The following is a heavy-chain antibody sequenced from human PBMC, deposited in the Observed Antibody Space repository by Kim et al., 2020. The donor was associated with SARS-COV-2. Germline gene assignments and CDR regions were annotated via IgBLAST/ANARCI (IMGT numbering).Heavy chain of an antibody. Sequence: GGSLRLSCAASGFTFDDYAMHWVRQAPGKGLEWVSLISGDGGSTYYADSVKGRFTISRDNSKNSLYLQMNSLRTEDTALYYCAKDLRRYYGSGSYYNIDYWGQGTLVTVSS. CDR1: GFTFDDYA. CDR2: ISGDGGST. CDR3: AKDLRRYYGSGSYYNIDY. J-gene: IGHJ4*02. V-gene: IGHV3-43*02. D-gene: IGHD3-10*01.